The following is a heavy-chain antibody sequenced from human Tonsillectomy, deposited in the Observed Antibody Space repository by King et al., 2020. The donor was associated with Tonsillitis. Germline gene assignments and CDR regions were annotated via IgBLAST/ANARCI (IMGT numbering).Heavy chain of an antibody. CDR2: IWYDGSNK. D-gene: IGHD5-18*01. CDR1: GFTFSSYG. CDR3: ARKVNMDTGIDY. Sequence: VQLVESGGGVVQPGRSLRLSCAASGFTFSSYGMHWVRQAPGKGLEWVAVIWYDGSNKYYVDSVKGRFTISRDNSKNTLYLQMNSLRAEDTAVYYCARKVNMDTGIDYWGQGTLVTVSS. J-gene: IGHJ4*02. V-gene: IGHV3-33*01.